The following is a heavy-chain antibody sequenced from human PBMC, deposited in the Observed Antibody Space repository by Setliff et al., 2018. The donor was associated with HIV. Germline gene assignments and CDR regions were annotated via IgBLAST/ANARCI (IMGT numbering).Heavy chain of an antibody. D-gene: IGHD5-12*01. CDR3: ARVRDGYNYGLGWYFDL. CDR2: IIPIFGTA. J-gene: IGHJ2*01. Sequence: ASVKVSCKTSGDTLSSYAITWVRQAPGQGLEWMGRIIPIFGTADYAQKFQGRVTITADESTSTAYMELSSLRSEDTAVYYCARVRDGYNYGLGWYFDLWGRGTLVTVSS. V-gene: IGHV1-69*13. CDR1: GDTLSSYA.